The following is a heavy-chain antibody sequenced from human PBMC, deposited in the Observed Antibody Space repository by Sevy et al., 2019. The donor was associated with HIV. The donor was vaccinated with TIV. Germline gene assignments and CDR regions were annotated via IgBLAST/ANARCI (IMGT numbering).Heavy chain of an antibody. D-gene: IGHD6-19*01. CDR2: ISAYNDNT. Sequence: ASVKVSCKASGYTFTSYAISWVRQQAPGQGLEWMGWISAYNDNTNYAQKLQGRVTMTTDTSTSTAYMELRSLSSDDTAVYFCASDNPTVAGSDALDIWGQGTMVTVSS. J-gene: IGHJ3*02. CDR1: GYTFTSYA. CDR3: ASDNPTVAGSDALDI. V-gene: IGHV1-18*01.